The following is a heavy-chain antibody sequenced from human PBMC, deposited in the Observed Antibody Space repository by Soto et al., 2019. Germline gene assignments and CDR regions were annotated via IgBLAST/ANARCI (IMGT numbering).Heavy chain of an antibody. CDR3: VREKIGTLGSAFDF. J-gene: IGHJ3*01. V-gene: IGHV3-23*01. Sequence: PGGSLRLSCAASGFTFRRYAMTWVRQAPGKGLEWVSTIRSSGGSTYYADSVKGRVTISRDNSKNMLFMQMNSLRAEDTAVYYCVREKIGTLGSAFDFWAQGTMVTV. CDR2: IRSSGGST. D-gene: IGHD1-1*01. CDR1: GFTFRRYA.